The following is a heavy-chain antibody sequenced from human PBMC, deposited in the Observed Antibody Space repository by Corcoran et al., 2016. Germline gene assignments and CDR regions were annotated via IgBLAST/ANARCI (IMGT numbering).Heavy chain of an antibody. CDR1: GFSLSSARLG. Sequence: QVTLKESGPVLVKPTETLTLTCTVSGFSLSSARLGVSWIRQPPGKALEWLAHIFSNDEKSYSTSLKSRLTLSRDTSQSQVGLTLTNVDAVDTATYFCARVSAVAGVYYFDYWGQGAPVTGSS. D-gene: IGHD6-19*01. J-gene: IGHJ4*02. V-gene: IGHV2-26*01. CDR3: ARVSAVAGVYYFDY. CDR2: IFSNDEK.